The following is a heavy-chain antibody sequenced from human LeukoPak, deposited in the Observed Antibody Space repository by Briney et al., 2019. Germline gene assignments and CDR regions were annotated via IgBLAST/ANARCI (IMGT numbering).Heavy chain of an antibody. V-gene: IGHV3-11*01. CDR2: ISSSGSTI. D-gene: IGHD3-22*01. CDR3: ARVPYYYDSSGYYPSGY. J-gene: IGHJ4*02. Sequence: GGSLRLSCAASGFTFSDYYMSWIRQAPGKGLEWVSYISSSGSTIYYADSVRGRFTISRDNAKDSLYLQMNSLRAEDTAVYYCARVPYYYDSSGYYPSGYWGQGTLVTVSS. CDR1: GFTFSDYY.